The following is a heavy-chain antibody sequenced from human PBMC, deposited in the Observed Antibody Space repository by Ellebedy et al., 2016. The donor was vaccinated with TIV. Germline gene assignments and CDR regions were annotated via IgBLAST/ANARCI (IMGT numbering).Heavy chain of an antibody. Sequence: MPGGSLRLSCTVSGGSISSYYWSWIRQPPGKGLEWIGYFYYSGSTNYNPSLKSRVTISVDTSKNQFSLKLSSVTVADTAVYYCARLSIASYGMDVWGQGTTVTVSS. J-gene: IGHJ6*02. D-gene: IGHD6-6*01. CDR3: ARLSIASYGMDV. V-gene: IGHV4-59*08. CDR1: GGSISSYY. CDR2: FYYSGST.